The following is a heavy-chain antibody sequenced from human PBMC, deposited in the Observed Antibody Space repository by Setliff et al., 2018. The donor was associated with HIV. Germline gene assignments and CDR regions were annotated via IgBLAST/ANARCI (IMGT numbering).Heavy chain of an antibody. Sequence: SETLSLTCTVSGGSIMSDGYYWNWIRQRPGKGLEWIGYIYNRGYTYYNPSLKSRVTISVDTSKNQFSLKLSSVTAADTAVYYCARLAGESVATIGYWGQGTLVTVSS. D-gene: IGHD3-10*01. CDR3: ARLAGESVATIGY. J-gene: IGHJ4*02. CDR2: IYNRGYT. CDR1: GGSIMSDGYY. V-gene: IGHV4-39*01.